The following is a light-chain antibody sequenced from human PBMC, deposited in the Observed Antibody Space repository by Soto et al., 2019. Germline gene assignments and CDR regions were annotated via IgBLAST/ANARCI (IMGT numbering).Light chain of an antibody. J-gene: IGLJ2*01. CDR1: SSNIGAGYD. CDR2: GNS. V-gene: IGLV1-40*01. Sequence: QYVLTQPPSVSGAPGQRVTISCTGSSSNIGAGYDVHWYQQLPGTAPKLLIYGNSNRPSGVPDRFSGSKSGTSASLAITGLQADDEADYYCQSYDSNRRVVFGGGTKLTVL. CDR3: QSYDSNRRVV.